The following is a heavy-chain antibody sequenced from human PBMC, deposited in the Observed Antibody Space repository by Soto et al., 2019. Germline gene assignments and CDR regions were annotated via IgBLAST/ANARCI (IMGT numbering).Heavy chain of an antibody. CDR3: ARTPDSSGYYLDY. CDR1: GGSITNSGYY. J-gene: IGHJ4*02. D-gene: IGHD3-22*01. Sequence: QLQLQESGPGLVKPSETLSLTCTVSGGSITNSGYYWGWVRQPPGKGLEWIGSIFYSGSTHYKPSLQSRVTIPGDTSKNQFSLKLSSVTAADTAVYYCARTPDSSGYYLDYWGQGNLVTVSS. CDR2: IFYSGST. V-gene: IGHV4-39*01.